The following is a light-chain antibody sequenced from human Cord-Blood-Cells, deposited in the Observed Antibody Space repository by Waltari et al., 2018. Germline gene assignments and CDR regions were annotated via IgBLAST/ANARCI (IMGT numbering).Light chain of an antibody. CDR1: SSDVGGYNY. J-gene: IGLJ2*01. V-gene: IGLV2-14*01. Sequence: QSALTQPASVSGSPGQSITISCTVTSSDVGGYNYVSWYQQHPGKAPTIMIYEVSNRPSGVSNRFSGSKSGNTASLAISGLQAEDEADYYCSSYTSSSTLEVFGGGTKLTVL. CDR2: EVS. CDR3: SSYTSSSTLEV.